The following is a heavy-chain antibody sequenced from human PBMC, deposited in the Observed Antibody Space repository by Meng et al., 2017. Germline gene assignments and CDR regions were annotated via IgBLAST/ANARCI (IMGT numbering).Heavy chain of an antibody. V-gene: IGHV4-34*01. CDR2: INHSGST. Sequence: QVQLPPWGRGLLKPSETLSLPCAFYGGSFSGYYWSWIRQPPGKGLEWIGEINHSGSTNYNPSLKSRVTISVDTSKNQFSLKLSSVTAADTAVYYCARGGTGYYYDSSGYVRTYYFDYWGQGTLVTVSS. J-gene: IGHJ4*02. CDR3: ARGGTGYYYDSSGYVRTYYFDY. D-gene: IGHD3-22*01. CDR1: GGSFSGYY.